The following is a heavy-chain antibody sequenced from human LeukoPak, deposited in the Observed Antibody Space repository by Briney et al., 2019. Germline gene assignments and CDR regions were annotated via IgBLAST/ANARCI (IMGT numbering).Heavy chain of an antibody. CDR1: GGSISTSSYY. CDR2: IYYSGST. J-gene: IGHJ5*02. Sequence: SETLSLTCTVSGGSISTSSYYWGWIRQPPGKGLEWIGSIYYSGSTYYNPSLKSRVTISVDTSKNQFSLKLSSVTAADTAVYYCASRYVDTAMGQVDWFDPWGQGTLVTVSS. CDR3: ASRYVDTAMGQVDWFDP. V-gene: IGHV4-39*07. D-gene: IGHD5-18*01.